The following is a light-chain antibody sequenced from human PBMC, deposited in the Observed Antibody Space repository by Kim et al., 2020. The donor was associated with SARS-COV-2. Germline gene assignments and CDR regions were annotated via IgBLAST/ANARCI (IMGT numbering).Light chain of an antibody. CDR1: SGYSSYA. J-gene: IGLJ3*02. Sequence: QLVLTQSPSASASLGASVKLTCTLSSGYSSYAITWHQQQPEKGPRYLMKVNSDGSHSKGDGIPDRFSGSSSGAERYLTISSLQSEDEADYYCQTWGTGMGVFGGGTKVTVL. CDR3: QTWGTGMGV. CDR2: VNSDGSH. V-gene: IGLV4-69*01.